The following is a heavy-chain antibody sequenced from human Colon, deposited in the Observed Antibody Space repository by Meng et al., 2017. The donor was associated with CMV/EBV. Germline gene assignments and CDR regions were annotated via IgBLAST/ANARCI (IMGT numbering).Heavy chain of an antibody. CDR3: VREIRRAWFDP. CDR2: INSYAYNV. V-gene: IGHV3-21*01. CDR1: GLIFGSST. Sequence: GESLKISCVVSGLIFGSSTMSWVRQAPGKGLEWVASINSYAYNVGYADSVKGRFTISRDNAKNSLYLQMNSLGAEDTAVYFCVREIRRAWFDPWGQGTLVTVSS. J-gene: IGHJ5*02.